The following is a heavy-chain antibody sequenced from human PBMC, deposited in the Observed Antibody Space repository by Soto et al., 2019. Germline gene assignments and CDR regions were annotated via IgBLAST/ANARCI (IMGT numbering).Heavy chain of an antibody. CDR3: ARSEKQQDPYPPQLSFDP. D-gene: IGHD6-13*01. Sequence: ASVKVSCKASGYTFTSYGISWVRQAPGQGLERMGWISAYNGNTNYAQKLQGRVTMTTDTSTSTAYMELRSLRSDDTAVYYCARSEKQQDPYPPQLSFDPWGEGTLVTVSS. J-gene: IGHJ5*02. CDR2: ISAYNGNT. CDR1: GYTFTSYG. V-gene: IGHV1-18*04.